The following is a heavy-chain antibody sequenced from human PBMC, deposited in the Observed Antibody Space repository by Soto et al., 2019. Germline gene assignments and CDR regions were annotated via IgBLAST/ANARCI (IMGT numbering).Heavy chain of an antibody. CDR2: IRKKANSYST. D-gene: IGHD2-8*01. CDR1: GFTFSDYY. J-gene: IGHJ4*02. CDR3: ARVVLIADPRKYFDS. V-gene: IGHV3-72*01. Sequence: GGSLRLSCAAPGFTFSDYYMDWVRQAPGKGLEWVGRIRKKANSYSTESAASVKGRFTISRDDSKNSLYLQMNSLKTEDTTVDYCARVVLIADPRKYFDSWAQGTLVTVSS.